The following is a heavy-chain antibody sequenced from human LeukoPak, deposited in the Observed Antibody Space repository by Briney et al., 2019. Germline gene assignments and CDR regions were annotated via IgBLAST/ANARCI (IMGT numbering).Heavy chain of an antibody. CDR1: GFTFSDYY. CDR3: ASLSGYDYYYYGMDV. CDR2: ISSSGSTI. Sequence: GGSLRLSCAASGFTFSDYYMSWIRQAPGKGLEWVSYISSSGSTIYYADSVKGRFTISRDNAKNSLYLQMNSLRAEDTAAYYCASLSGYDYYYYGMDVWGQGTTVTVSS. D-gene: IGHD5-12*01. J-gene: IGHJ6*02. V-gene: IGHV3-11*01.